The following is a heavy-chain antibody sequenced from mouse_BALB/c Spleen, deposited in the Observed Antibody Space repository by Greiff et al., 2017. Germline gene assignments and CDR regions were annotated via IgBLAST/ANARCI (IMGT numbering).Heavy chain of an antibody. CDR2: IDPANGNT. CDR3: ACITTATGFAY. V-gene: IGHV14-3*02. D-gene: IGHD1-2*01. CDR1: GFNIKDTY. Sequence: EVKLQESGAELVKPGASVKLSCTASGFNIKDTYMHWVKQRPEQGLEWIGRIDPANGNTKYDPKFQGKATITADTSSNTAYLQLSSLTSEDTAVYYCACITTATGFAYWGQGTLVTVSA. J-gene: IGHJ3*01.